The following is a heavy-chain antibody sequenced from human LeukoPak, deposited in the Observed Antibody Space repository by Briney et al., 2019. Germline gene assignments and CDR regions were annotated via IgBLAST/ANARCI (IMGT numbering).Heavy chain of an antibody. D-gene: IGHD2-21*02. J-gene: IGHJ4*02. CDR1: GGSFSTYY. Sequence: PSETLSLTCTVSGGSFSTYYWSWIRQPPGKGLEWIGYIYYSGSTNYNPSLQSRVTISVDTSKNQFSLKLSSVTAADTAVYYCARAAYCGGDCYYYFDYWGQGILVTVSS. CDR3: ARAAYCGGDCYYYFDY. V-gene: IGHV4-59*01. CDR2: IYYSGST.